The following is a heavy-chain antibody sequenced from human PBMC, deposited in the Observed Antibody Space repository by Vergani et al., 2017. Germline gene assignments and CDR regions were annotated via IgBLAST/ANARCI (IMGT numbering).Heavy chain of an antibody. Sequence: QVQLVQSGAEVKKPGSSVKVSCKASGGTFSSYAISWVRQAPGQGLEWMGRIIPILGIANYAQKFQGRVTITADKSTSTAYLQWSSLKASDTAMYYCAIYYDDRSGYYSHFDYWGQGTLVTVSS. CDR3: AIYYDDRSGYYSHFDY. CDR1: GGTFSSYA. V-gene: IGHV1-69*04. J-gene: IGHJ4*02. D-gene: IGHD3-22*01. CDR2: IIPILGIA.